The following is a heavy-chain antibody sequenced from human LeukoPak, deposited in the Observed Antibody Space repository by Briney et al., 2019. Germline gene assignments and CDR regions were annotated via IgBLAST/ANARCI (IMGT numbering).Heavy chain of an antibody. CDR2: ISYDGSNK. J-gene: IGHJ5*02. CDR3: AKDLGWNGWANWFDP. V-gene: IGHV3-30*18. D-gene: IGHD6-19*01. CDR1: GFTFSSYG. Sequence: GGSLRLYCAASGFTFSSYGMHWVRQAPGKGLEWVAVISYDGSNKYYADSVKGRFTISRDNSKNTLYLQMNSLRAEDTAVYYCAKDLGWNGWANWFDPWGQGTLVTVSS.